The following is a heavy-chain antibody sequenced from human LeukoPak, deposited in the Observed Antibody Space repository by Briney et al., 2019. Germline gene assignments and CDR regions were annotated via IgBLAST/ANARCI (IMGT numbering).Heavy chain of an antibody. Sequence: SETLSLTCTVSGGSISSYYWSWIRRPPGKGLEWIGYIYYSGSTNYNPSLKSRVTISVDTSKNQFSLKLSSVTAADTAVYYCARHSYYDFWSGYSNPWFDPWGQGTLVTVSS. CDR3: ARHSYYDFWSGYSNPWFDP. V-gene: IGHV4-59*08. CDR2: IYYSGST. D-gene: IGHD3-3*01. J-gene: IGHJ5*02. CDR1: GGSISSYY.